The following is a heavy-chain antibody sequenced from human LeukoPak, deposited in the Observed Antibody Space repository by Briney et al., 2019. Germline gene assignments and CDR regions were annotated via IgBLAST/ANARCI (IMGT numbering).Heavy chain of an antibody. CDR3: TSFYETN. CDR2: VNSDGSAT. D-gene: IGHD2/OR15-2a*01. V-gene: IGHV3-74*01. CDR1: GFIFTKYW. J-gene: IGHJ4*02. Sequence: GSLRLSCAASGFIFTKYWMHWVRQAPGKGLVWVSHVNSDGSATSYADSVKGRFTISRDNAKNTVYLHMNSLRVEDTAVYYCTSFYETNWGQGTLVTVSS.